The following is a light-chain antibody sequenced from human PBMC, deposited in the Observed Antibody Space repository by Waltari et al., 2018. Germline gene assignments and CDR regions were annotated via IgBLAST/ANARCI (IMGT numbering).Light chain of an antibody. CDR3: CSYAGTWV. J-gene: IGLJ2*01. Sequence: QSVLTQPPSVSGAPGQRVHISCTGSSSNIGAGYDVHWYQQLPGAAPKLLIYGNNNRPSGVPDRFSGSKSGNSASLTVSGLQAEDEADYYCCSYAGTWVFGGGTKLTVL. CDR1: SSNIGAGYD. CDR2: GNN. V-gene: IGLV1-40*01.